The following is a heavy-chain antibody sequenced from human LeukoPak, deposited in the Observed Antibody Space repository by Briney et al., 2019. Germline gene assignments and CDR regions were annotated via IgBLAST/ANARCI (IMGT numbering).Heavy chain of an antibody. CDR3: ARESDYFDY. V-gene: IGHV3-30-3*01. Sequence: GGSLRLSCAASGFTFSSYAMHWVRQAPGKGLEWVAVISYDGSNKYYADSVKGRFTISRDNPKNTLYLQMNSLRAEDTAVYYCARESDYFDYWGQGTLVTVSS. J-gene: IGHJ4*02. CDR1: GFTFSSYA. D-gene: IGHD3-10*01. CDR2: ISYDGSNK.